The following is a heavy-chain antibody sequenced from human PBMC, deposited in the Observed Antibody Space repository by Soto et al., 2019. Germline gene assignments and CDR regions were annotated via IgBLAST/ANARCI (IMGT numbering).Heavy chain of an antibody. J-gene: IGHJ4*02. D-gene: IGHD2-8*02. CDR2: ISSSGSTI. Sequence: AGGSPRLSFAAPGFTFSRYEMNWVRQAPGKGLEWVSYISSSGSTIYYADSVKGRFTISRDNAKNSLYLQMNSLRAEDTAVYYCARARGLLVHGDYWGQGTLVTVSS. V-gene: IGHV3-48*03. CDR3: ARARGLLVHGDY. CDR1: GFTFSRYE.